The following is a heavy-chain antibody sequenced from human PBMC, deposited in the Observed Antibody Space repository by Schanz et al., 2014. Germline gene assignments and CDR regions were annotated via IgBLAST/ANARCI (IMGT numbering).Heavy chain of an antibody. CDR3: ARDRGYCSGGSCLTFDY. CDR1: GFTFSDHY. J-gene: IGHJ4*02. D-gene: IGHD2-15*01. CDR2: ISGSGGST. Sequence: EVQLVESGGGLVQPGGSLRLSCAASGFTFSDHYMDWVRQAPGKGLEWVSGISGSGGSTYYADSVKGRFTISRDNSKTTLSLQMNSLRAEDTAVYYCARDRGYCSGGSCLTFDYWGQGTLVTVSS. V-gene: IGHV3-23*04.